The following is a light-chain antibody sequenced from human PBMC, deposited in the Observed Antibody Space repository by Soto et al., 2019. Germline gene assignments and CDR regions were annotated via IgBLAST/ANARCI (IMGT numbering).Light chain of an antibody. CDR3: QQYDNLLALT. CDR2: DAS. CDR1: QDISKY. V-gene: IGKV1-33*01. Sequence: DIQMTQSPSSLSASVGDRVTIACQASQDISKYLNWYQFRPGQAPKLLIYDASTLETGVPSRFRGGGSGTHFTLTIISLQPEDVATYYCQQYDNLLALTFGGGTKVQIK. J-gene: IGKJ4*01.